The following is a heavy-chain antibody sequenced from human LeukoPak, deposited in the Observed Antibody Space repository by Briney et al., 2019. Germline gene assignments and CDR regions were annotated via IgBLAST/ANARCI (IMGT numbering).Heavy chain of an antibody. D-gene: IGHD2-2*01. CDR2: IYYSGST. J-gene: IGHJ6*02. CDR1: GGSISSYY. CDR3: ARIPYCSSTSCYAHYYYGMDV. V-gene: IGHV4-59*01. Sequence: SETLSLTCTVSGGSISSYYWSWIRQPPGKGLEWIGYIYYSGSTNYNPSLKSRVTISVDTSKNQFSLKLSSVTAADTAVYYCARIPYCSSTSCYAHYYYGMDVWGQGTTVTVS.